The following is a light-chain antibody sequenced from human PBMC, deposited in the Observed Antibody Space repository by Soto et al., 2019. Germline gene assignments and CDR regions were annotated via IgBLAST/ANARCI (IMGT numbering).Light chain of an antibody. J-gene: IGKJ1*01. CDR1: QSLSFK. V-gene: IGKV3-15*01. CDR2: AAS. CDR3: QQYYRWPQT. Sequence: EIVMTQSPATLSVSPGERATLSCRASQSLSFKLAWYQQKPGQAPRLLIYAASTRATGIPARFSGSGSGTEFTLTISSLQSEDFAVYYCQQYYRWPQTFGQGTKVDI.